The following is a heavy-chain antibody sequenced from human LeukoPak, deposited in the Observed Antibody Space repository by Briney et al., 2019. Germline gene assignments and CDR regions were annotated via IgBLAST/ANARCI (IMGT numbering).Heavy chain of an antibody. CDR2: INPNSGGT. J-gene: IGHJ4*02. V-gene: IGHV1-2*02. Sequence: VSVKVSCKASGYTFTGYYMHWVRQAPGQGLEWMGWINPNSGGTDYAQKFQGRVTMTRDTSISTAHMELSRLRSDDTAVYYCARVGYDSSGSDWGQGTLVTVSS. CDR1: GYTFTGYY. CDR3: ARVGYDSSGSD. D-gene: IGHD3-22*01.